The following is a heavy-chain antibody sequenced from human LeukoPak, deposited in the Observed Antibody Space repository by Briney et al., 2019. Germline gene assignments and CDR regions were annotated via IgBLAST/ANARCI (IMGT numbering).Heavy chain of an antibody. CDR2: ISYDGSNK. V-gene: IGHV3-30-3*01. CDR3: ARDPRVWGSYPYFDY. CDR1: GFTFSSYA. D-gene: IGHD3-16*02. Sequence: GGSLRLSCAASGFTFSSYAMHWVRQAPGKGLEWVAVISYDGSNKYYADSVKGRFTISRDNSKNTLYLQMNSLRAEDTAAYYCARDPRVWGSYPYFDYWGQGTLVTVSS. J-gene: IGHJ4*02.